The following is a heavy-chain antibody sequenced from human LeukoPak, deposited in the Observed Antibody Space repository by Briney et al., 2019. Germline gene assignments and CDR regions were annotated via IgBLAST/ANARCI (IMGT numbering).Heavy chain of an antibody. D-gene: IGHD6-6*01. CDR1: GCLFSDYV. Sequence: GSLRLSCEASGCLFSDYVGHWVRQAPGKGLEWVAVISFDGRNKFYGNCVKGRFSSSRDNSKKTLYLQMNSLRAEDTAVYYCAKGSAAARPYSFDSWGQGTLVTVSS. CDR2: ISFDGRNK. J-gene: IGHJ4*02. CDR3: AKGSAAARPYSFDS. V-gene: IGHV3-30*04.